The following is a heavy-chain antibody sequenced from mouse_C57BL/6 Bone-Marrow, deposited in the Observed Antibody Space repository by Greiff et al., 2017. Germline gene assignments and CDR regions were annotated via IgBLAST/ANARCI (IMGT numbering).Heavy chain of an antibody. CDR2: IRSKSNNYAT. J-gene: IGHJ3*01. CDR1: GFSFNTYA. V-gene: IGHV10-1*01. CDR3: VTGTWFAY. D-gene: IGHD4-1*01. Sequence: EVQGVESGGGLVQPKGSLKLSCAASGFSFNTYAMNWVRQAPGTGLEWVARIRSKSNNYATYYADSVKDRFTISRDDSESMLYLQMNNLKTEDTAMYYCVTGTWFAYWGQGTLVTVSA.